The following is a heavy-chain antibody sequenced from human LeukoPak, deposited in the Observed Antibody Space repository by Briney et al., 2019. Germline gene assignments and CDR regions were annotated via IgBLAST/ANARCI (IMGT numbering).Heavy chain of an antibody. CDR1: GFTFSSYS. J-gene: IGHJ4*02. V-gene: IGHV3-30*18. Sequence: GGSLRLSCAASGFTFSSYSMNWVRQTPGKGLEWVAVISYDGGTKYYADSVNGRFTISRDNSKNTLYLQMNSLRVEDTAVYYCAKDHDDYGDYFGDWGQGTLVTVSS. CDR3: AKDHDDYGDYFGD. D-gene: IGHD4-17*01. CDR2: ISYDGGTK.